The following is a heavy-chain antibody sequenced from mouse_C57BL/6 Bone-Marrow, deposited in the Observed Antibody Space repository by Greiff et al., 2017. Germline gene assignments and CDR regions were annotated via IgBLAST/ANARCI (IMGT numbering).Heavy chain of an antibody. V-gene: IGHV1-64*01. CDR2: IHPNSGST. CDR3: ARYYYDFYAMDY. CDR1: GYTFTSYW. J-gene: IGHJ4*01. Sequence: QVQLQQPGAELVKPGASVKLSCKASGYTFTSYWMHWVKQRPGQGLEWIGMIHPNSGSTNYNEKFKSKATLTVDKSSSTAYMQLSSLTSEDSAVYYCARYYYDFYAMDYWGQGTSVTVSS. D-gene: IGHD2-4*01.